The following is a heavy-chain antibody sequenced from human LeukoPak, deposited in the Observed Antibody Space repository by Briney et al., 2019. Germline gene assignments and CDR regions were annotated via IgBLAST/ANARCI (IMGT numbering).Heavy chain of an antibody. CDR2: IYSDNT. J-gene: IGHJ4*02. CDR3: ARRAGAYSHPYDY. CDR1: GFTVSTNS. V-gene: IGHV3-53*01. Sequence: GGSLRLSCTVSGFTVSTNSMSWVLQAPGKGLEWVSFIYSDNTHYSDSVKGRFTISRDNSKNTLYLQMNSLRAEDTAVYYCARRAGAYSHPYDYWGQGTLVTVSS. D-gene: IGHD4/OR15-4a*01.